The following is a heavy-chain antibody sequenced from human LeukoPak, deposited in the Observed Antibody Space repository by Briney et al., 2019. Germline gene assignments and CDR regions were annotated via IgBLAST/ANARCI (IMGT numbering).Heavy chain of an antibody. D-gene: IGHD1-7*01. CDR1: GFTFSKDA. J-gene: IGHJ6*03. Sequence: PGRSLRLSCAASGFTFSKDAMHWVRQAPGKGLEWVAVISFDGSDKYYADSVKGRFTISRDISKNTLYLQMTSLRTEDTSVYYCAREVVTGTTYNYYYMDVWGKGTTVTVSS. CDR2: ISFDGSDK. CDR3: AREVVTGTTYNYYYMDV. V-gene: IGHV3-30-3*01.